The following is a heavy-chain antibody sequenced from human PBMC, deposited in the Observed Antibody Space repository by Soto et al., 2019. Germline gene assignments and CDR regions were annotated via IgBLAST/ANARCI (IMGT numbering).Heavy chain of an antibody. V-gene: IGHV3-49*03. Sequence: PGGSLRLSCTASGFTFGDYAMSWFRQAPGKGLEWVGFIRSKAYGGTTEYAASVKGRFTISRDDSKSIAYLQMNSLKTEDTAVYYRTRDTEVPAAINYYYYGMDVWGQGTTVTVSS. D-gene: IGHD2-2*01. CDR3: TRDTEVPAAINYYYYGMDV. J-gene: IGHJ6*02. CDR1: GFTFGDYA. CDR2: IRSKAYGGTT.